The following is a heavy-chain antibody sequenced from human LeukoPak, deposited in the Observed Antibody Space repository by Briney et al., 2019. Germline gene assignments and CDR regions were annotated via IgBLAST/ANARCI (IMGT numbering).Heavy chain of an antibody. D-gene: IGHD3-10*01. V-gene: IGHV3-73*01. Sequence: QPGGSLRLSCATFGFTFSGADMHWVRQVSGKGLEWVGRIRSKGNKYATEYAASVKGRFTISRDDSKNTAYLQMNSLKTEDTAVYYCIHYGSGSYSTDYWGQGTQVTVS. CDR2: IRSKGNKYAT. CDR3: IHYGSGSYSTDY. CDR1: GFTFSGAD. J-gene: IGHJ4*02.